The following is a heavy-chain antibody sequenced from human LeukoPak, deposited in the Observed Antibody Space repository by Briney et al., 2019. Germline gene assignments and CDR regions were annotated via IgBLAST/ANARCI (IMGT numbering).Heavy chain of an antibody. D-gene: IGHD5-18*01. Sequence: PGGSLRLSCAASGFTFSSYAMSWVRQAPGKGLEWVSAISGSGGSTYYAGSVKGRLTISRDNSTNTLYLQINSLRAEDTAVYYCAKDLRDMVNIDAFDIWGKGTMVTVSS. CDR1: GFTFSSYA. CDR2: ISGSGGST. V-gene: IGHV3-23*01. CDR3: AKDLRDMVNIDAFDI. J-gene: IGHJ3*02.